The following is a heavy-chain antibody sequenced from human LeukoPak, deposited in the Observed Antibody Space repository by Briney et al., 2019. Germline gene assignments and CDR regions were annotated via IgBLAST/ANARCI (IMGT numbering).Heavy chain of an antibody. CDR2: VSGYNGNT. D-gene: IGHD2-2*01. J-gene: IGHJ5*02. CDR3: ARTVDIVVVPAANWFDP. Sequence: ASVKVSCKTSGYTFTSHGINWLRQAPGQGLEWMGWVSGYNGNTDYAQKFQGRVTMTTDRSTNTVYMELRSLRSDDTAVYYCARTVDIVVVPAANWFDPWGQGTLVTVSS. V-gene: IGHV1-18*01. CDR1: GYTFTSHG.